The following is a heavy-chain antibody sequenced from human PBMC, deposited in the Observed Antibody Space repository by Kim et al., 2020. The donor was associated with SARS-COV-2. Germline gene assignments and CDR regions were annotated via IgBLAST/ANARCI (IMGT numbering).Heavy chain of an antibody. D-gene: IGHD6-19*01. J-gene: IGHJ4*02. CDR2: IYYSGST. V-gene: IGHV4-39*01. CDR1: GGSISSSSYY. CDR3: ARQGLEVKQWLERPTGFDY. Sequence: SETLSLTCTVSGGSISSSSYYWGWIRQPPGKGLEWIGSIYYSGSTYYNPSLKSRVTISVDTSKNQFSLKLSSVTAADTAVYYCARQGLEVKQWLERPTGFDYWGQGTLVTVSS.